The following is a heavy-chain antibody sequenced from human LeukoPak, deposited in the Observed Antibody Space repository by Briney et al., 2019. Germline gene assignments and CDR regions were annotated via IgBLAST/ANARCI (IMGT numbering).Heavy chain of an antibody. CDR1: GGSISSYY. J-gene: IGHJ3*02. V-gene: IGHV4-59*01. Sequence: SETLSLTCTVSGGSISSYYWSWIRQPPGKGLEWIGYIYYSGSTNYNPSLKSRVTISVDTSKNQFSLKLTSATAADTAVYYCARGLTYYFDSSGYYVTDAFDIWGQGTMVTVSS. CDR2: IYYSGST. D-gene: IGHD3-22*01. CDR3: ARGLTYYFDSSGYYVTDAFDI.